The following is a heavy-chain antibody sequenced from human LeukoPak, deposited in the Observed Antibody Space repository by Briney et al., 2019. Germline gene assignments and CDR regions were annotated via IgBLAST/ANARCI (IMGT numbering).Heavy chain of an antibody. D-gene: IGHD3-22*01. CDR3: ARDQGYYYDSSGLFDY. Sequence: SVKVSCKASGGTFSIYAISWVRQAPGQGLEWMGRIIPIFGTANYAKKCQVRVTITTDESTSTAYMELSSLRSAATAVYYCARDQGYYYDSSGLFDYWGQGTLVTVSS. CDR1: GGTFSIYA. V-gene: IGHV1-69*05. CDR2: IIPIFGTA. J-gene: IGHJ4*02.